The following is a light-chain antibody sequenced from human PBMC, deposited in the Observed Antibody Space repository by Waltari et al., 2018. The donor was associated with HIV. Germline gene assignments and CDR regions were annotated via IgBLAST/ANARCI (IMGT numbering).Light chain of an antibody. CDR1: ISSVDHYPL. CDR3: TSYTGSTNLL. V-gene: IGLV2-8*01. Sequence: PLTQPPSASGSPCHSSPTPCPGPISSVDHYPLFSWYLHHPDKTPKLIIYEFTKRPAGVPDRFAGTKSDYTASLTVAGLQAEDEAYYYCTSYTGSTNLLFGGGTKLTVL. CDR2: EFT. J-gene: IGLJ2*01.